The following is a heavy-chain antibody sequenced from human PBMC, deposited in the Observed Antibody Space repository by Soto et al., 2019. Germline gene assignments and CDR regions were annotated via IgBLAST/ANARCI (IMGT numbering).Heavy chain of an antibody. V-gene: IGHV4-39*01. D-gene: IGHD3-22*01. CDR1: GGSISSYY. J-gene: IGHJ2*01. Sequence: PSETLSLTCTVSGGSISSYYWSWIRQPPGKGLEWIGSIYYSGSTYYNPSLKSRVTISVDTSKNQFSLKLSSVTAADTAVYYCARHPSQENMIVVVITKDWYFDLWGRGTLVTVSS. CDR3: ARHPSQENMIVVVITKDWYFDL. CDR2: IYYSGST.